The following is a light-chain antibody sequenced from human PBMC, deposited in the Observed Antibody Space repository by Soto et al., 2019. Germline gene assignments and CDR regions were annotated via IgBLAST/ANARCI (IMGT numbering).Light chain of an antibody. Sequence: DIKMTQSPSTLSASVGDRVTITCRASQSISSWLAWYQQKPGKAPKLLIYDASSLESGAPSRFSGSGSGTEFTLTISSLQPDDFATYYCQQYNSYAWTFGQGTKVDNK. CDR3: QQYNSYAWT. J-gene: IGKJ1*01. CDR1: QSISSW. V-gene: IGKV1-5*01. CDR2: DAS.